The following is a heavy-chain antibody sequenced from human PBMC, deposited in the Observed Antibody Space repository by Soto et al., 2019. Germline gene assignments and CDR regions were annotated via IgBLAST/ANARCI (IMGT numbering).Heavy chain of an antibody. CDR3: ARPRYYYDSSVYYSRPRVDL. CDR2: IIPIFGTA. J-gene: IGHJ4*02. D-gene: IGHD3-22*01. CDR1: GGTFSSYA. V-gene: IGHV1-69*06. Sequence: VASVKGSCKAAGGTFSSYAISWVRRAPGQGLEWMGGIIPIFGTANYAQKFQGRVTITADKSTSTAYMELSSLRSEDTAVYYCARPRYYYDSSVYYSRPRVDLCAQATLVLVSS.